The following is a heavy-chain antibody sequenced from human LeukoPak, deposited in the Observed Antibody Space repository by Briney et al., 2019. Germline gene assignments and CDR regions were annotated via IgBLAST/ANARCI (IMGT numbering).Heavy chain of an antibody. Sequence: GGSLRLSCAASGFTFSNYAMSWVRQAPGKGLEWVSAISGSGGNTEYADSVKGRFTISSDNSKNTLYLQMNSLRAEDTAVYYCAKDQRTRLLEWDHWGQGTLVTVSS. CDR3: AKDQRTRLLEWDH. J-gene: IGHJ4*02. D-gene: IGHD3-3*01. CDR1: GFTFSNYA. V-gene: IGHV3-23*01. CDR2: ISGSGGNT.